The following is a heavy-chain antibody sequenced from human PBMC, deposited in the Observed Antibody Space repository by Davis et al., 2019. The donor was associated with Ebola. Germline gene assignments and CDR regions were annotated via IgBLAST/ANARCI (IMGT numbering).Heavy chain of an antibody. V-gene: IGHV4-34*01. Sequence: SETLSLTCAVYGGSFSSYYWSWIRQPPGKGLEWIGEINHSGSTNYNPSLKSRVTISVDTSKNQFSLKLSSVTAADTAVYYCAREVTGTPFSFDYWGQGTLVTVSS. D-gene: IGHD1-7*01. CDR3: AREVTGTPFSFDY. CDR1: GGSFSSYY. J-gene: IGHJ4*02. CDR2: INHSGST.